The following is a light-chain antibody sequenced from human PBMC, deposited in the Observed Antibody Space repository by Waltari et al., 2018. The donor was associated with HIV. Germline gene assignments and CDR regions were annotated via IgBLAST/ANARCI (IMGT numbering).Light chain of an antibody. CDR3: QKYGHSWT. CDR1: QSVPNNW. J-gene: IGKJ1*01. V-gene: IGKV3-20*01. CDR2: GPS. Sequence: EIVLTQSPGTLSLSPGERATLSCKASQSVPNNWLAWYQQKPGQAPRLLVYGPSTRATGIPDRFSGSGSGTDFTLTISRLESEDFAVYSCQKYGHSWTFGQGTKVEIK.